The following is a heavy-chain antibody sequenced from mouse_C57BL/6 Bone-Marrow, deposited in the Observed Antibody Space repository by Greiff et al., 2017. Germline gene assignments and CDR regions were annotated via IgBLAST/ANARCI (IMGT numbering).Heavy chain of an antibody. CDR2: IYPGSGNT. CDR3: ARSRYEGAMDY. CDR1: GYSFTSYY. J-gene: IGHJ4*01. Sequence: QVQLQQSGPELVKPGASVKISCKASGYSFTSYYIHWVKQRPGQGLEWIGWIYPGSGNTKYNEKFKGKATLTADTSSSTAYMQLSSLTSEDPAVYYCARSRYEGAMDYWGQGTSVTVSS. D-gene: IGHD2-10*02. V-gene: IGHV1-66*01.